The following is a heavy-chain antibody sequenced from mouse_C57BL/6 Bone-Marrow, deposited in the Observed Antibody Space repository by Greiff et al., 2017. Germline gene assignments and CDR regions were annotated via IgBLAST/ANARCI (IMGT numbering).Heavy chain of an antibody. CDR3: ARRYYGSSEYFDY. Sequence: VQLHQSGAELVMPGASVKLSCKASGYTFTSYWMHWVKQRPGQGLEWIGEIDPSDSYTNYNQKFKGKSTLTVDKSSSTAYMQLSSLTSEDSAVYYCARRYYGSSEYFDYWGQGTTLTVSS. J-gene: IGHJ2*01. V-gene: IGHV1-69*01. CDR1: GYTFTSYW. D-gene: IGHD1-1*01. CDR2: IDPSDSYT.